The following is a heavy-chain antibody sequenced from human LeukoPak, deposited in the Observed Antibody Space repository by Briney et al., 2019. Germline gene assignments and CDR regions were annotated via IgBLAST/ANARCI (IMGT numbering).Heavy chain of an antibody. CDR2: TSGSGGST. J-gene: IGHJ4*02. V-gene: IGHV3-23*01. CDR3: ANRQYYFDY. Sequence: PGGSLRLSCAASGFTFSSYAMIWVRQAPGKGLEWVSATSGSGGSTYYADSVKGRFTISRDNSKNTLYLQMNSLRAEDTAVYYCANRQYYFDYWGQGTLVTVSS. CDR1: GFTFSSYA. D-gene: IGHD4-11*01.